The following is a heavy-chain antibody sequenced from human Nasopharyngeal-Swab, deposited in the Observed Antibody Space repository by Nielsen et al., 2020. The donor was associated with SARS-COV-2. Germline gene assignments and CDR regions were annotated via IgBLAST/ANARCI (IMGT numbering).Heavy chain of an antibody. CDR2: FYSGGTT. V-gene: IGHV3-66*01. Sequence: GESLKISCAASGFTVSSNYMHWVRQAPGEGLEWVSAFYSGGTTYYADSVKGRVTISRDNSNNTVYLQMNSLRAEDTAAYYCARGSTVSSYYHYMDVWGKGTTVTVSS. J-gene: IGHJ6*03. D-gene: IGHD2-2*01. CDR3: ARGSTVSSYYHYMDV. CDR1: GFTVSSNY.